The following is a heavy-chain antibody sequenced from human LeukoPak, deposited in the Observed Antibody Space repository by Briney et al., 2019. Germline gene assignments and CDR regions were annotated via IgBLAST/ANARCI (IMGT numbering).Heavy chain of an antibody. D-gene: IGHD3-22*01. Sequence: GGSLRLSCAASGFSSSTYEMDWVRQAPGKGLEWVAYISSGGGTIYYADSVRGRFTISRDNSKNTLYLQMNSLRAEDTAVYYCAKDLRDYYDSSGQPDWGQGTLVTVSS. CDR2: ISSGGGTI. J-gene: IGHJ4*02. V-gene: IGHV3-48*03. CDR1: GFSSSTYE. CDR3: AKDLRDYYDSSGQPD.